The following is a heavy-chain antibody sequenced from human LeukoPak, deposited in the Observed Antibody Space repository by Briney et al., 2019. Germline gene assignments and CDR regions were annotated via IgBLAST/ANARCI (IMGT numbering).Heavy chain of an antibody. CDR2: IYSGGST. V-gene: IGHV3-53*01. CDR1: GFTVSSNY. J-gene: IGHJ3*02. D-gene: IGHD5-18*01. CDR3: ATSQRRRGYSYGYRVAAFDI. Sequence: PGGSLRLSCAASGFTVSSNYMSWVRQAPGKGLEWVSVIYSGGSTYYADSVKGRFTISRDNSKNTLYLQMNSLRAEDTAVYYCATSQRRRGYSYGYRVAAFDIWGQGTMVTVSS.